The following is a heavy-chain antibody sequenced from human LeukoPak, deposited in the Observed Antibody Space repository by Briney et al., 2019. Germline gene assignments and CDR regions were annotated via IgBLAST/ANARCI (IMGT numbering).Heavy chain of an antibody. CDR3: ARGFYGSGSQFDY. D-gene: IGHD3-10*01. CDR1: GGSISSSSYY. CDR2: IHYSGST. J-gene: IGHJ4*02. V-gene: IGHV4-39*07. Sequence: SETLSLTCTVSGGSISSSSYYWGWIRQPPGKGLEWIGSIHYSGSTSYNPSLKSRVTISVDMSKNQLSLKLSSVTAADTAVYYCARGFYGSGSQFDYWGQGTLVTVSS.